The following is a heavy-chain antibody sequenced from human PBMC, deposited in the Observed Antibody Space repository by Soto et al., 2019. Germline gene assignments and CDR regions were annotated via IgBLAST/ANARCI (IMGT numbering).Heavy chain of an antibody. CDR3: ARDRYYYDSSGYLPY. Sequence: ASVKVSCKASGGTFSSYAICWVRQAPGQGLEWMGGIIPIFGTANYAQKFQGRVTITADESTSTAYMELSSLRSEDAAVYYCARDRYYYDSSGYLPYWGQGTLVTVSS. V-gene: IGHV1-69*13. CDR2: IIPIFGTA. J-gene: IGHJ4*02. D-gene: IGHD3-22*01. CDR1: GGTFSSYA.